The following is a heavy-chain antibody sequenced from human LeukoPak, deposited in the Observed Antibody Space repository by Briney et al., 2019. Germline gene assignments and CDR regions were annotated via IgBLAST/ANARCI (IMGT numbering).Heavy chain of an antibody. CDR3: ARVYGSGSYYMDYFDY. V-gene: IGHV1-2*02. Sequence: ASVKVSCKASGYAFTGYYMHWVRQAPGQGLEWMGWINPNSGGTNYAQKFQGRVTMTRDTSISTAYMELSRLRSDDTAVYYCARVYGSGSYYMDYFDYWGQGTLVTVSS. J-gene: IGHJ4*02. D-gene: IGHD3-10*01. CDR2: INPNSGGT. CDR1: GYAFTGYY.